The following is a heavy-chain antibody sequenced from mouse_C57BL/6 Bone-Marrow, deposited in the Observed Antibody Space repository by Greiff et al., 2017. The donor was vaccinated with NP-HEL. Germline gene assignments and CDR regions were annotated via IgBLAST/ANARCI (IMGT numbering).Heavy chain of an antibody. CDR3: ASDYDYFDY. CDR2: ISYDGSN. CDR1: GYSITSGYY. J-gene: IGHJ2*01. D-gene: IGHD1-1*02. V-gene: IGHV3-6*01. Sequence: EVQLVESGPGLVKPSQSLSLTCSVTGYSITSGYYWNWIRQFPGNKLEWMGYISYDGSNNYNPSLKNRISITRDTSKNQFFLKLNSVTTEDTATYYCASDYDYFDYWGQGTTLTVSS.